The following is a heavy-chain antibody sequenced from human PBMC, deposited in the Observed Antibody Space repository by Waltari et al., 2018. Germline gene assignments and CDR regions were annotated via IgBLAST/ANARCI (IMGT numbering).Heavy chain of an antibody. CDR1: GFTFSSYW. V-gene: IGHV3-74*01. CDR3: ARVGGYYDSSGYYYY. J-gene: IGHJ4*02. Sequence: EVQLVESGGGLVQPGGSLRLSCAASGFTFSSYWMPWVREAPGKGLVWVSRINSDGSSTSYADSVKGRFTISRDNAKNTLYLQMNSLRAEDTAVYYCARVGGYYDSSGYYYYWGQGTLVTVSS. D-gene: IGHD3-22*01. CDR2: INSDGSST.